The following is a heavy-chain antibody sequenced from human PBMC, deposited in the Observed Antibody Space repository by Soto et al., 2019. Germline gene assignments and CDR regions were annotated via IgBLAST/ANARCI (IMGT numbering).Heavy chain of an antibody. CDR2: ISAYDGKT. J-gene: IGHJ5*02. CDR1: GYPFNIYG. V-gene: IGHV1-18*01. Sequence: GSAVKVSCKAAGYPFNIYGINWVRQAPGQGLELMGWISAYDGKTTYAEKFQGRVPMTTDASTSTAYMDLRSLTSYATAVYYCARDPHEYWTSYWYDPWGRTSLLSASS. D-gene: IGHD3-3*01. CDR3: ARDPHEYWTSYWYDP.